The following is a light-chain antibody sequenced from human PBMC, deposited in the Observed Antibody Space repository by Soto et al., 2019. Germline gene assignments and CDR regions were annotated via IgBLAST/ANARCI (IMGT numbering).Light chain of an antibody. V-gene: IGKV3-11*01. J-gene: IGKJ5*01. CDR3: QQRST. CDR1: QSVSSY. CDR2: DAS. Sequence: EIVLTQSPATLSLSPGDIATLSCRASQSVSSYLAWYQQKPGQAPRLLIYDASNRATGIPARFSGSGSGTDFTLTISSLEADDFAVYYCQQRSTFGQGTRLEIK.